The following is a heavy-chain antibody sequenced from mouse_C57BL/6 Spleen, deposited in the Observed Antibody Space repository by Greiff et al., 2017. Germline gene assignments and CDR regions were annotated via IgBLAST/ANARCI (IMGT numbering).Heavy chain of an antibody. CDR2: IYPSDSET. CDR3: ARSGYYGSSYRVAY. CDR1: GYTFTSYW. Sequence: QVQLQQPGAELVRPGSSVKLSCKASGYTFTSYWMDWVQQRPGQGLEWIGNIYPSDSETHYNQKFKDKATLTVDKSSSTAYMQLSSLTSEDSAVYYCARSGYYGSSYRVAYWGQGTLVTVSA. J-gene: IGHJ3*01. V-gene: IGHV1-61*01. D-gene: IGHD1-1*01.